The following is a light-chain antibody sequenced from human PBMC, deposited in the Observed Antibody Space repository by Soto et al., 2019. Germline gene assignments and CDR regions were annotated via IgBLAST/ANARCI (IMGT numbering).Light chain of an antibody. CDR2: LGY. CDR3: MQALQTPYT. J-gene: IGKJ2*01. Sequence: EIVMTQSPPSLTVTPGEPASISCRSSQRLLHSNGNTFLDWYVQKPGQSPQLLIYLGYNRASGVPDRVSGSEAGTDFTLKIRRVEAEDIGVYYCMQALQTPYTFGQGTKLEIK. V-gene: IGKV2-28*01. CDR1: QRLLHSNGNTF.